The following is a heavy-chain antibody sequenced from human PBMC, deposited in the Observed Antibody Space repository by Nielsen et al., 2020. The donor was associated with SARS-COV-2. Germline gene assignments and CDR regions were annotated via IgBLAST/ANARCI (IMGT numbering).Heavy chain of an antibody. Sequence: GESLKISCAASGFTFSSYSMNWIRQAPGKGLEWVSYISSSSSYTNYADSVKGRFTISRDNAKNSLYLQMNSLRAEDTAVYYCARDLGRGYSQIDYWGQGTLVTVSS. V-gene: IGHV3-21*05. CDR1: GFTFSSYS. CDR2: ISSSSSYT. J-gene: IGHJ4*02. CDR3: ARDLGRGYSQIDY. D-gene: IGHD5-18*01.